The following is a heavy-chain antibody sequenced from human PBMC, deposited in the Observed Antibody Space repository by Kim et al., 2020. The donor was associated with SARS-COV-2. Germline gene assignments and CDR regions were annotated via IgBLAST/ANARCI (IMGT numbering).Heavy chain of an antibody. J-gene: IGHJ4*02. V-gene: IGHV3-30*18. CDR3: AKDLFRNSGWRTAPFDY. CDR1: GFTFSSYG. D-gene: IGHD6-19*01. CDR2: ISYDGSNK. Sequence: GGSLRLSCAASGFTFSSYGMHWVRQAPGKGLEWVAVISYDGSNKYYADSVKGRFTISRDNSKNTLYLQMNSLRAEDTAVYYCAKDLFRNSGWRTAPFDYWGQGTLVTVSS.